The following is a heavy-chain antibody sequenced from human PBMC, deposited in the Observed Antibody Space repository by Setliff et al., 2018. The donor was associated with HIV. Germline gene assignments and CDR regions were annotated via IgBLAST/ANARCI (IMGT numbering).Heavy chain of an antibody. CDR3: ARVLTVGDCSAGSCYLRAYYYYHMDV. CDR1: GGPLSSYY. Sequence: PSETLSLTCTVSGGPLSSYYWNWIRQPPGKGLEWIGDIDYRGSTNYNPSLQSRVIISADTSKNQFSLKLSSVTAADTAVYYCARVLTVGDCSAGSCYLRAYYYYHMDVWGKGTAVTVSS. CDR2: IDYRGST. J-gene: IGHJ6*03. D-gene: IGHD2-15*01. V-gene: IGHV4-59*01.